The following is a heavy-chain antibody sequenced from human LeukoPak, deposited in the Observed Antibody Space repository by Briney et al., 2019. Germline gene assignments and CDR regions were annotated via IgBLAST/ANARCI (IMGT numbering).Heavy chain of an antibody. CDR1: GYTFTGYY. V-gene: IGHV1-2*02. Sequence: ASVKVSCKASGYTFTGYYMHWVRQAPGQGLEWMGWINPNSGGTNYAQKFQGRVTMTRDTSISTAYMELSRLRSDDTAVYYCARDAGFGELREEAFDIWGQGTMVTVSS. CDR3: ARDAGFGELREEAFDI. CDR2: INPNSGGT. D-gene: IGHD3-10*01. J-gene: IGHJ3*02.